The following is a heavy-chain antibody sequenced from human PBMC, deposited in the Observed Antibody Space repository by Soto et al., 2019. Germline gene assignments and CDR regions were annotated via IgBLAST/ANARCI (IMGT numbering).Heavy chain of an antibody. CDR2: IYYSGST. V-gene: IGHV4-61*01. J-gene: IGHJ6*02. Sequence: QVQLQESGPGLVKPSETLSLTWTVSGGAVSSGSYYWSWIRQPPGEGLEWIGYIYYSGSTNYNPSLKYRVTISVDTFKNQFSLKLSSVTAADTAVYYCARDRSNYDMDVWGQGTTVPVSS. CDR3: ARDRSNYDMDV. D-gene: IGHD1-26*01. CDR1: GGAVSSGSYY.